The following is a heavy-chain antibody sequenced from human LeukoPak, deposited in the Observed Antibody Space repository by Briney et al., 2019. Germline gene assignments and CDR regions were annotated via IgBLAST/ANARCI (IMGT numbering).Heavy chain of an antibody. CDR1: GFTFSSYA. CDR3: ARDTAFGEMATIVGSFDY. Sequence: PGRSLRLSCAASGFTFSSYAMHWVRQAPGKGLEWVAVISYDGSNKYYADSVKGRFTISRDNSKNSLYLQMNSLRAEDTAVYYCARDTAFGEMATIVGSFDYWGQGTLVTVSS. J-gene: IGHJ4*02. CDR2: ISYDGSNK. V-gene: IGHV3-30*04. D-gene: IGHD5-24*01.